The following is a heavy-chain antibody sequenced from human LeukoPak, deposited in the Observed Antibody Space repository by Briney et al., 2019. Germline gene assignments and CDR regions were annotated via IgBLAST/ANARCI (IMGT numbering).Heavy chain of an antibody. CDR1: GFTFDDYG. V-gene: IGHV3-20*04. J-gene: IGHJ4*02. D-gene: IGHD3-22*01. CDR3: ARVITAKTMIVVVANFAY. Sequence: GGSLRLSCAASGFTFDDYGMSWVRQAPGKGLEWVSGINWNGGSTGYADSVKGRFTISRDNAKNSLYLQMNSLRAEDTALYYCARVITAKTMIVVVANFAYWGQGTLVTVSS. CDR2: INWNGGST.